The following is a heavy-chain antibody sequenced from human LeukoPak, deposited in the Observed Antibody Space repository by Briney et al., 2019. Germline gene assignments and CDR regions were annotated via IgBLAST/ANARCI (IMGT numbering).Heavy chain of an antibody. J-gene: IGHJ4*02. V-gene: IGHV1-69*05. CDR3: ARDSGQPHTTTGYFDY. D-gene: IGHD3-10*01. Sequence: ASVKVSCKASGGTFSSYAISWVRQAPGQGLEWMGGIIPIFGTANYAQKFQGRVTITTDESTSTAYVELSSLRSEDTAVYYCARDSGQPHTTTGYFDYWGQGTLVTVSS. CDR2: IIPIFGTA. CDR1: GGTFSSYA.